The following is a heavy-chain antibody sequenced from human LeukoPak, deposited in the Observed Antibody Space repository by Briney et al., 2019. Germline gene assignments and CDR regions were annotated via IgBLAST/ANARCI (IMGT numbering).Heavy chain of an antibody. Sequence: GAAVKVSCKASGYTFTSYYMHWVRQAPGQGLEWMGIIDPSGGSTSYAQKFQGRVTMTRDTSTSTVYMELSSLRSEDTAVYYCARDTRQFDTSCCYFDYWGQGTLVTVSS. V-gene: IGHV1-46*01. D-gene: IGHD2-2*01. CDR2: IDPSGGST. J-gene: IGHJ4*02. CDR1: GYTFTSYY. CDR3: ARDTRQFDTSCCYFDY.